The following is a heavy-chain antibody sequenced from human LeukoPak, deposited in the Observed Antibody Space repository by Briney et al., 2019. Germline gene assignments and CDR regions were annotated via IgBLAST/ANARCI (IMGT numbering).Heavy chain of an antibody. D-gene: IGHD7-27*01. J-gene: IGHJ6*03. CDR3: ARETPGDDYDYYYMDV. CDR1: GGSISSYY. V-gene: IGHV4-59*01. CDR2: IYYSGST. Sequence: PSETLSLTCTVSGGSISSYYWSWIRQPPGKGLEWIGYIYYSGSTNYNPSLKSRVTISVDTSKNQFSLKQSSVTAADTAVYYCARETPGDDYDYYYMDVWGKGTTVTVSS.